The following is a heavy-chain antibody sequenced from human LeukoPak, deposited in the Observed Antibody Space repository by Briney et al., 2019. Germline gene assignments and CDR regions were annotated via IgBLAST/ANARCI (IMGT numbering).Heavy chain of an antibody. Sequence: MASETLSLTCTVSGGSISSSSYYWGWIRQPPGKGLEWIGSIFYTGSTHYNPSLKSRVTISVDTSKNQFSLKLSSVTAADTALYYCARGRGNYYYYGMDVWGQGTTVTVSS. CDR1: GGSISSSSYY. J-gene: IGHJ6*02. CDR2: IFYTGST. D-gene: IGHD6-25*01. V-gene: IGHV4-39*01. CDR3: ARGRGNYYYYGMDV.